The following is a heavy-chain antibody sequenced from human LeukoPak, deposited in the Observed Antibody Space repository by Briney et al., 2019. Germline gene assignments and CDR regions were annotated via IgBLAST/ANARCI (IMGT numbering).Heavy chain of an antibody. CDR2: ISGSGGST. Sequence: SGGSLRLSCAAFGFIFSSYVMSWVRQAPGKGLEWVSVISGSGGSTYYADSVKGRFTISRDNSKNTLYPQMNSLRAEDTAVYYCTGDGVAGTGTVYWGQGTLVTVSS. CDR1: GFIFSSYV. J-gene: IGHJ4*02. V-gene: IGHV3-23*01. CDR3: TGDGVAGTGTVY. D-gene: IGHD6-19*01.